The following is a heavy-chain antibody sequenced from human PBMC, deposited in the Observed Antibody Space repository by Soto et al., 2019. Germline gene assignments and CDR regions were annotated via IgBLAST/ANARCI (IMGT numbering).Heavy chain of an antibody. CDR3: AGARQNGNFDY. J-gene: IGHJ4*02. D-gene: IGHD1-26*01. V-gene: IGHV4-31*03. Sequence: QVQLQASGPGLVEPSQTLSLTCTVSGGSISSGGYYWSWIRQHPGKGLEWIGYTYYSGTTYYKPSLESRVAISVDTSKNQFSLKLRSVTAADTAVYYCAGARQNGNFDYWCQGTLVTVSS. CDR1: GGSISSGGYY. CDR2: TYYSGTT.